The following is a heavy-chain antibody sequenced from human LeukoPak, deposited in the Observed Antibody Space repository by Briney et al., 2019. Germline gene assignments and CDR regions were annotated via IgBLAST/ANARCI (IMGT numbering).Heavy chain of an antibody. CDR1: GDSVSSNSAA. CDR2: TYYRSKWYN. Sequence: SQTLSLTCAISGDSVSSNSAAWNWIRQSPSRGLEWLGRTYYRSKWYNDYAVSVKSRITINPDTSKNQFSLQLNSVTPEDTAVYYCATVGYYGSGSYSQTYYYYGMDVWGQGTTVTVSS. D-gene: IGHD3-10*01. V-gene: IGHV6-1*01. J-gene: IGHJ6*02. CDR3: ATVGYYGSGSYSQTYYYYGMDV.